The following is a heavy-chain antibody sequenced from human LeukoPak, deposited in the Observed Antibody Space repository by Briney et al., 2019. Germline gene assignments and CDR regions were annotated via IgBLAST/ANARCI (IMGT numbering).Heavy chain of an antibody. D-gene: IGHD2-15*01. CDR2: IYYSGST. J-gene: IGHJ4*02. Sequence: SQTLSLTCTVSGGSISSGGYYWSWIRQHPGKGLEWIGYIYYSGSTYHNPSLKSRVTISVGTSKNQFSLKLSSVTAADTAVYYCARGHCSGGSCYSHDYWGQGTLVTVSS. CDR3: ARGHCSGGSCYSHDY. V-gene: IGHV4-31*03. CDR1: GGSISSGGYY.